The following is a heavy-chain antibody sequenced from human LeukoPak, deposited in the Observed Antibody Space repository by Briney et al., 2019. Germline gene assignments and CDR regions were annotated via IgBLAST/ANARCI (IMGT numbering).Heavy chain of an antibody. CDR2: IIPIFGTA. CDR1: GGTFSSYA. D-gene: IGHD5-18*01. V-gene: IGHV1-69*05. J-gene: IGHJ4*02. Sequence: ASVKVSCKAPGGTFSSYAISWVRQAPGQGLEWMGGIIPIFGTANYAQKFQGRVTITTDESTSTAYMELSSLRSEDTAVYYCARGGYSYGYPLYFDYWGQGTLVTVSS. CDR3: ARGGYSYGYPLYFDY.